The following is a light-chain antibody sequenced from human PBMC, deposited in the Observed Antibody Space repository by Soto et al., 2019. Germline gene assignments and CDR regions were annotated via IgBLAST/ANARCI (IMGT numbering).Light chain of an antibody. CDR3: QQYGSSPGT. CDR2: GAS. J-gene: IGKJ1*01. Sequence: IVLTQSPGTLSLSPGERATLSCRASQSVTSSYLAWYQQKPGQAPRLLIYGASSRDTGIPDRFSGSGSGTDFTLTISRLESEDFAVYYCQQYGSSPGTFGEGTKVDIK. CDR1: QSVTSSY. V-gene: IGKV3-20*01.